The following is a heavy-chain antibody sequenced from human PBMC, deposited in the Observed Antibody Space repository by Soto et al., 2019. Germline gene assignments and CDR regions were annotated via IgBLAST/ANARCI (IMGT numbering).Heavy chain of an antibody. D-gene: IGHD3-22*01. CDR3: ARDSSGYYWAFDY. Sequence: GESLKISCAASGFTFSSYAMHWVRQAPGKGLEWVAVISYDGSNKYYADSVKGRFTISRDNSKNTLYLQMNSLRAEDTAVYYCARDSSGYYWAFDYWGQGTLVTVSS. V-gene: IGHV3-30-3*01. CDR1: GFTFSSYA. J-gene: IGHJ4*02. CDR2: ISYDGSNK.